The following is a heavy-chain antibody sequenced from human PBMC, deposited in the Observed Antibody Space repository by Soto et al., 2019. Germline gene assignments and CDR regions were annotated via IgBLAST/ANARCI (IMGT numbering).Heavy chain of an antibody. V-gene: IGHV3-66*01. CDR2: IYSGGST. Sequence: GGSLRLSCAASGFTFSSYWMYWVRQAPGKGLEWVSVIYSGGSTYYADSVKGRFIISRDNSKNTLYLQMNSLRAEDTAVYYCARDLSSDYGLDVWGQGTTVTVSS. CDR3: ARDLSSDYGLDV. J-gene: IGHJ6*02. CDR1: GFTFSSYW.